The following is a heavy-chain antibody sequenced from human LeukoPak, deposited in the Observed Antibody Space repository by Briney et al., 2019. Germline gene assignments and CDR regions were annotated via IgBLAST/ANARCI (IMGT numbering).Heavy chain of an antibody. D-gene: IGHD3-22*01. V-gene: IGHV3-66*01. CDR3: AKDLQNYYDSSGYYSPFDY. CDR2: FYAGGST. CDR1: GFSVSTNY. J-gene: IGHJ4*02. Sequence: GGSLRLSCEASGFSVSTNYMSWVRQAPGKGLEWVSVFYAGGSTYYTDSVKGRFTISRDISKNSLYLQMNSLRAEDTAEYYCAKDLQNYYDSSGYYSPFDYWGQGTLVTVSS.